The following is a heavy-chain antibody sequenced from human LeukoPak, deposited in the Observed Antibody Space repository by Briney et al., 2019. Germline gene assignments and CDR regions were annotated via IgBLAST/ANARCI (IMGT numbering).Heavy chain of an antibody. CDR1: GFTVSSNY. Sequence: PGGSLRLSCAASGFTVSSNYMSWVRQAPGKGLEWVSVIYSGGSTYYADSVKGRFTISRDNSKNTLYLQMNSLRAEDTAVYYCAKVGGMKRGYYFDYWGQGTLVTVSS. CDR2: IYSGGST. V-gene: IGHV3-66*01. D-gene: IGHD3-16*01. J-gene: IGHJ4*02. CDR3: AKVGGMKRGYYFDY.